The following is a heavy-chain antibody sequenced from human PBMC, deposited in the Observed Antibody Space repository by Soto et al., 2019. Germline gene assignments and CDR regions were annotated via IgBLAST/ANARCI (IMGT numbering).Heavy chain of an antibody. J-gene: IGHJ6*02. CDR2: IYPGDSDT. V-gene: IGHV5-51*01. CDR1: GYSFTRYW. D-gene: IGHD2-15*01. Sequence: GESLTSSCTCSGYSFTRYWIGWVRQMPGKGLEWMGIIYPGDSDTRYSPSFQGQVTISADKSISTAYLQWSSLKASDTAMYYCARQLPSDGYYYYYGMDVWGQGTTVTVSS. CDR3: ARQLPSDGYYYYYGMDV.